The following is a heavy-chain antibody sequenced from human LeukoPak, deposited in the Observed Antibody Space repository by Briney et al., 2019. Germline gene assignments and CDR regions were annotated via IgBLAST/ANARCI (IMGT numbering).Heavy chain of an antibody. Sequence: SETLSLTCTVSGGSISSYYWSWIRQPPGKGLEWIGYIYYSGSTDYKPSLKSRVTISVDTSKNQFSLKLSSVTAADTAVYYCAGEGATKYYFDYWGQGTLVTVSS. J-gene: IGHJ4*02. V-gene: IGHV4-59*01. CDR1: GGSISSYY. CDR3: AGEGATKYYFDY. CDR2: IYYSGST. D-gene: IGHD1-1*01.